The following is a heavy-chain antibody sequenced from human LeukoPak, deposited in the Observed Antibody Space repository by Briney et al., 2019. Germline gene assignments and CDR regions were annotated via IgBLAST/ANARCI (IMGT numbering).Heavy chain of an antibody. V-gene: IGHV4-34*01. CDR2: INHSGST. CDR3: ARGAPHVVVVVAATRLFDY. D-gene: IGHD2-15*01. Sequence: SETLSLTCAVYGGSFSGYYWSWIRQPPGKGLEWIGEINHSGSTNYNPSLKSRVTISVDTSKNQFSLKLSSVTAADTAVYYCARGAPHVVVVVAATRLFDYGGQGTLVTASS. J-gene: IGHJ4*02. CDR1: GGSFSGYY.